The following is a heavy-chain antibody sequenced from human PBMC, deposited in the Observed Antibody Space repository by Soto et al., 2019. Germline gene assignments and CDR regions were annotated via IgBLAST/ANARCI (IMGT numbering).Heavy chain of an antibody. D-gene: IGHD6-6*01. CDR3: ATFFSEYSSSFPDAFDI. CDR2: IYPGDSDT. Sequence: GESLKISCKGSGYSFTSYWIGWVRQMPGKGLEWMGIIYPGDSDTRYSPSFQGQVTISADKSISTAYLQWSSLKASDTAMYYCATFFSEYSSSFPDAFDIWGQGTMVTVSS. V-gene: IGHV5-51*01. CDR1: GYSFTSYW. J-gene: IGHJ3*02.